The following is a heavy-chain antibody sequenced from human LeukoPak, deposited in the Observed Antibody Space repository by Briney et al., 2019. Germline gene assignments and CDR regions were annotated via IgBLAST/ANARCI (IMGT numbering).Heavy chain of an antibody. D-gene: IGHD6-19*01. Sequence: SETLSLTCTVSGGSISGFVWSWIRQPPGERLEYIGFIYDTGTPTNYNPLLKSRVTLSVDTSKNQFSLNLNSVTAADTAVYYCARLTKGEQWLAYYFDYWGQGALVTASS. CDR2: IYDTGTPT. V-gene: IGHV4-59*08. CDR1: GGSISGFV. CDR3: ARLTKGEQWLAYYFDY. J-gene: IGHJ4*02.